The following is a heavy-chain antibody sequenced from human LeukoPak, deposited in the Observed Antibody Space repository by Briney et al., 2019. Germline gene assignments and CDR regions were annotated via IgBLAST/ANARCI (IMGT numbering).Heavy chain of an antibody. CDR2: ISGSGDST. J-gene: IGHJ5*02. D-gene: IGHD1-1*01. Sequence: PGGSLRLSCAASGFTFNTYSMSWVRQAPGEGLEWVSSISGSGDSTYYADSVKGRFTISRDNSKNTFYLQMNSLRADDTALYYCAKDRTGTTGRDWLDPWGQGTLVTVSS. V-gene: IGHV3-23*01. CDR3: AKDRTGTTGRDWLDP. CDR1: GFTFNTYS.